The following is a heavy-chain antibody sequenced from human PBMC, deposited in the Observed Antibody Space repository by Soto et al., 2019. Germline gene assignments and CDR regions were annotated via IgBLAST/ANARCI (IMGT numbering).Heavy chain of an antibody. CDR2: ISSSSSYI. D-gene: IGHD2-8*01. V-gene: IGHV3-21*01. J-gene: IGHJ4*02. CDR3: ARYSRCTNGVCYFSFDY. CDR1: GFTFSSYS. Sequence: GGSLRLSCAASGFTFSSYSMNWVRQAPGKGLEWVSSISSSSSYIYYADSVKGRFTISRDNAKNSLYLQMNSLRAEDTAVYYCARYSRCTNGVCYFSFDYWGQGTLVTVSS.